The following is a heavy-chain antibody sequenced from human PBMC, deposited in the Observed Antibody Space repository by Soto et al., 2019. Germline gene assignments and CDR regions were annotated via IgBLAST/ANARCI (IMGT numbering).Heavy chain of an antibody. V-gene: IGHV1-18*01. Sequence: QVQLVQSGPEVKKPGASVKVSCKTSGYTFTSYGISWVRQAPGQGLEWMGWISTYKGNTNYAQKFQGRVTMTTDTSTSTAYMELRSLKSDDTAVYYCATRSPAFDYWGQGTLVTVSS. CDR1: GYTFTSYG. J-gene: IGHJ4*02. CDR2: ISTYKGNT. CDR3: ATRSPAFDY.